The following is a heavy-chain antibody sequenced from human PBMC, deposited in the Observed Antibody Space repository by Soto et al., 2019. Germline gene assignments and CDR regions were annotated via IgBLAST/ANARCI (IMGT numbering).Heavy chain of an antibody. V-gene: IGHV1-69*12. CDR3: ATKGDSSGYKLLDY. CDR2: IIPIFGTA. D-gene: IGHD3-22*01. Sequence: QVQLVQSGAEVKKPGSSVKVSCKASGGTFSSYAISWVRQAPGQGLEWMGGIIPIFGTANYAQKFQGRVTIPAAESTTTATRGLRGRRFETTAWNNLATKGDSSGYKLLDYWGQGTLVTVSS. J-gene: IGHJ4*02. CDR1: GGTFSSYA.